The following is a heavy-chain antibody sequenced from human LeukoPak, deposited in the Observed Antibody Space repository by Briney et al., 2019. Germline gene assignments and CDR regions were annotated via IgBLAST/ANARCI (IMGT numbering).Heavy chain of an antibody. V-gene: IGHV3-11*01. D-gene: IGHD3-22*01. CDR3: ARAVYYYDSSGPIKS. CDR2: ISSSGSTI. CDR1: GFTFSDYY. Sequence: GGPLRLSCAASGFTFSDYYMSWIRQAPGKGLEWVSYISSSGSTIYYADSVKGRFTISRDNAKNSLYLQMNSLRAEDTAVYYCARAVYYYDSSGPIKSWGQGTMVTVSS. J-gene: IGHJ3*01.